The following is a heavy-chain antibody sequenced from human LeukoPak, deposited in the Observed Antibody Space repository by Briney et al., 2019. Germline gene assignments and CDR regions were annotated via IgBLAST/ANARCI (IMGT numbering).Heavy chain of an antibody. J-gene: IGHJ4*02. CDR1: GFTFSSYG. CDR3: ARDPGYDSSGYYGDAFDY. Sequence: GGSLRLSCAASGFTFSSYGMSWVRQAPGKGLEWVSAISGSGGSTYYADSVKGRFTISRDNSKNTLYLQMNSLRAEDTAVYYCARDPGYDSSGYYGDAFDYWGQGTLVTVSS. D-gene: IGHD3-22*01. V-gene: IGHV3-23*01. CDR2: ISGSGGST.